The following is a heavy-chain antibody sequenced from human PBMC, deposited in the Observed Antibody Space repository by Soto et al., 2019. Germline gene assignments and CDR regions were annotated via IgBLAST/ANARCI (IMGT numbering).Heavy chain of an antibody. CDR2: IYYSGST. V-gene: IGHV4-59*01. Sequence: QVQLQESGPGLVKPSETLSLTCTVSGGSISSYYWSWIRQPPGKGLEWIGHIYYSGSTNYNPSLKSRVTISVDTSKNQFSLNLSSVTAADTAVYYCAARVAAAGTFDYWGQGTLVTVSS. CDR3: AARVAAAGTFDY. J-gene: IGHJ4*02. D-gene: IGHD6-13*01. CDR1: GGSISSYY.